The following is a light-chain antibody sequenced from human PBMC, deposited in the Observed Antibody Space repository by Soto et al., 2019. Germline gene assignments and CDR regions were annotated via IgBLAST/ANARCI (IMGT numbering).Light chain of an antibody. Sequence: ETVFKECPGTLSLYPGERANLSCRASQSVSSSYLAWYQQKPGQAPRLLIYGASSRATGIPDRFSGSGSGTDFTLTISRLEPEDFAVYYCQQYGSSPRTFGGGTKVDVK. J-gene: IGKJ4*01. CDR3: QQYGSSPRT. CDR1: QSVSSSY. CDR2: GAS. V-gene: IGKV3-20*01.